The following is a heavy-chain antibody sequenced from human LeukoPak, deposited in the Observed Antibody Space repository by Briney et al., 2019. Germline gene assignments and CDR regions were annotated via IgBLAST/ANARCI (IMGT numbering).Heavy chain of an antibody. J-gene: IGHJ4*02. V-gene: IGHV3-11*03. CDR3: TRHPAEGDY. Sequence: PGGSLRLSCAASGFTFSDYYMSWIRQAPGKGLDWVSYISGSSDNTNYADSVKGRFTISRDNAKNSLYLQMNSLRAEDTAVYYCTRHPAEGDYWGQGTLVTVSS. D-gene: IGHD2-15*01. CDR1: GFTFSDYY. CDR2: ISGSSDNT.